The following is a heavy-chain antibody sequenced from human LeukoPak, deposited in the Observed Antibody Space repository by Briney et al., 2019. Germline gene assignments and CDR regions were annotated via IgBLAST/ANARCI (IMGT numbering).Heavy chain of an antibody. D-gene: IGHD3-10*01. CDR2: ISGSGGST. CDR1: GFTFSNYD. V-gene: IGHV3-23*01. Sequence: PGGSLRLSCAASGFTFSNYDMSWVRQAPGKGLEWVSGISGSGGSTSYGDSVKGRFTISRDDSKSTLYLQMNSLRAEDTAVYYCAKRGAYFGGFDYWGQGTLVTVSS. CDR3: AKRGAYFGGFDY. J-gene: IGHJ4*02.